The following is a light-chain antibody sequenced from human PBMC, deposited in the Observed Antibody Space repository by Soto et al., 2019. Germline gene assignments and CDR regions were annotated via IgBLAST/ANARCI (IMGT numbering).Light chain of an antibody. CDR3: QKSNTAPFT. CDR2: GAS. J-gene: IGKJ3*01. CDR1: QASSNY. Sequence: DIQMTQSPSSLAASVGDRVTITCRASQASSNYLAWYQQKPGEVPKVLIYGASTLQSGVPSRFSGSGSGTDFTLTISGLQPDDVATYYCQKSNTAPFTFGPGTKVQIK. V-gene: IGKV1-27*01.